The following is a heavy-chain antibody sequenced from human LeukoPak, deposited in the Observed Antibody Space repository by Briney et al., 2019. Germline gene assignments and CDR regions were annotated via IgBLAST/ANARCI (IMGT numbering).Heavy chain of an antibody. D-gene: IGHD2-15*01. CDR3: ARDRRATPMYFFDF. CDR2: IRHSGVDS. Sequence: GGSLRLSCATSRFSFSDYTMSWVRQLPGKGLEWVSGIRHSGVDSSYADSVKGRFTISRDNSKNMLYLQMNSLRDDDTGVYYCARDRRATPMYFFDFWGQGTPVTVSS. J-gene: IGHJ4*02. V-gene: IGHV3-23*01. CDR1: RFSFSDYT.